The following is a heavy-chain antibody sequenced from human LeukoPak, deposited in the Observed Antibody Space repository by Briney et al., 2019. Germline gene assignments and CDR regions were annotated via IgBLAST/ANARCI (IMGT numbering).Heavy chain of an antibody. CDR3: AKGGRSPVLPT. D-gene: IGHD3-10*01. V-gene: IGHV3-30-3*01. CDR2: ISYDGSNK. J-gene: IGHJ5*02. Sequence: GGSLRLSCAASGFTFDDYAMHWVRQAPGKGLEWVAVISYDGSNKYYADSVKGRFTISRDNSKNTLYLQMNSLRAEDTAVYYCAKGGRSPVLPTWGQGTLVTVSS. CDR1: GFTFDDYA.